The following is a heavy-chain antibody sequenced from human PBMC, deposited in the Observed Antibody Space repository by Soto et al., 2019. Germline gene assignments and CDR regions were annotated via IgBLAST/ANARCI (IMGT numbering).Heavy chain of an antibody. D-gene: IGHD3-16*01. V-gene: IGHV4-4*02. CDR2: IYHSEST. Sequence: QVQLQESGPGLVKPSGTLSLTCAVSGASISSSNWWSWVRQPPGKGLGWIGEIYHSESTNYNPSLKRRVTISVDKSRNQFSLKLSSLPAADTAVYYCARLWGEGRVDYWGQGTLVTVSS. CDR3: ARLWGEGRVDY. J-gene: IGHJ4*02. CDR1: GASISSSNW.